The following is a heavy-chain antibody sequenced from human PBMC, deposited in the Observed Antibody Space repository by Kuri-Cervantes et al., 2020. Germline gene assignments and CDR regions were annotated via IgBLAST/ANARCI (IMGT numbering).Heavy chain of an antibody. Sequence: GESLKISCAASGFTFSGSAMHWVRQASGKGLEWVGRIRSKANNYATAYAASVKGRFTISRDNAKNSLYLQMNSLGAEDTAVYYCARDGDLTGYYWDYYGMDVWGQGTTVTVSS. CDR3: ARDGDLTGYYWDYYGMDV. V-gene: IGHV3-73*01. CDR1: GFTFSGSA. D-gene: IGHD3-9*01. CDR2: IRSKANNYAT. J-gene: IGHJ6*02.